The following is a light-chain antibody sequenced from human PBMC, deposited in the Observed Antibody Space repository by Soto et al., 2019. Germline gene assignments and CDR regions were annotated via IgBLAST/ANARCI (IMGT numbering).Light chain of an antibody. J-gene: IGLJ3*02. Sequence: QSVLTQPPSVSGAPGQTVTISCTGSSSNIGRGYDVHWYQQVPGSAPRLLLSGDSNRPSGVPDRFSGSRSGTSASLAITGLQAEDEADYYCQTFDSTLTISWAFGRGTKLTVL. CDR2: GDS. V-gene: IGLV1-40*01. CDR1: SSNIGRGYD. CDR3: QTFDSTLTISWA.